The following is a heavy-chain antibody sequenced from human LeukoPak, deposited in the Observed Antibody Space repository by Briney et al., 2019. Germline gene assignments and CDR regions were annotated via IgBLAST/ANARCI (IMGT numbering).Heavy chain of an antibody. V-gene: IGHV1-18*01. CDR1: GYTFTSYG. D-gene: IGHD3-22*01. J-gene: IGHJ6*02. CDR3: ASGNYYDSSGYYEAPYYYYGMDV. CDR2: ISAYNGNT. Sequence: APVKVSCKASGYTFTSYGISWVRQAPGQGLEWMGWISAYNGNTNYAQKLQGRVTMTTDTSTSTAYMELRSLRSDDTAVYYCASGNYYDSSGYYEAPYYYYGMDVWGQGTTVTVSS.